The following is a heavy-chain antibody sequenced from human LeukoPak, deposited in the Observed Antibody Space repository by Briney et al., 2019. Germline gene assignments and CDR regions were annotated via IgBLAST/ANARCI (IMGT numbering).Heavy chain of an antibody. J-gene: IGHJ6*03. CDR1: GFTFSSYV. D-gene: IGHD3-10*01. Sequence: GRSLRLSCAASGFTFSSYVMHWVRQAPGKGLEWVSVIYSGGSTYYADSVKGRFTISRDNSKNTLYLQMNSLRAEDTAVYYCARGMMKGAITMVRGARGWFYMDVWGKGTTVTISS. CDR3: ARGMMKGAITMVRGARGWFYMDV. CDR2: IYSGGST. V-gene: IGHV3-53*01.